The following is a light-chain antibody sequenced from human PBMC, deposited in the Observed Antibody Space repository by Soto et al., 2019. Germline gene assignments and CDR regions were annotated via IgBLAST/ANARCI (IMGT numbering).Light chain of an antibody. CDR1: QTVSNTY. V-gene: IGKV3-20*01. J-gene: IGKJ4*01. CDR3: QQYGAFPPT. CDR2: GAS. Sequence: EIVLTQFPGALSSSPGERVTLSCRASQTVSNTYLAWYQQKRGQAHKVLIYGASNSDTGLPDRFSGSGSGTEFTLTISRLEPEDFAVYYCQQYGAFPPTFGGGTKVEIK.